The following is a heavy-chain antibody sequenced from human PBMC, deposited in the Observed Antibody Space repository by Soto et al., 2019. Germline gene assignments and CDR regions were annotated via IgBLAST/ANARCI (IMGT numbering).Heavy chain of an antibody. D-gene: IGHD3-3*01. J-gene: IGHJ5*02. CDR2: ISYSGST. CDR1: GGSISGHY. CDR3: ARDVGLQHDTGYYDFWSGKNNWFDP. Sequence: SETLSLTCTVSGGSISGHYWSWIRQPPGKGLQYIGYISYSGSTNYDPSLKSRVTISVDTSNNQFSLRLSSVTAADTAVYYCARDVGLQHDTGYYDFWSGKNNWFDPWGQGTLVTVSS. V-gene: IGHV4-59*11.